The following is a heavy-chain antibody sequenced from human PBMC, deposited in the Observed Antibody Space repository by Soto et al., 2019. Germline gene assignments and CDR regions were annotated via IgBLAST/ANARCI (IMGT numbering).Heavy chain of an antibody. J-gene: IGHJ6*02. D-gene: IGHD5-18*01. CDR3: ANDIRIQLDLYYYYGMDV. CDR1: GFTFSSYG. V-gene: IGHV3-30*18. CDR2: ISYDGSNK. Sequence: PGGPLTLSCAASGFTFSSYGMHWVRQAPGKGLEWVAVISYDGSNKYYADSVKGRFTISRDNSKNTLYLQMNSLRAEDTAVYYCANDIRIQLDLYYYYGMDVWGQGTTVTVSS.